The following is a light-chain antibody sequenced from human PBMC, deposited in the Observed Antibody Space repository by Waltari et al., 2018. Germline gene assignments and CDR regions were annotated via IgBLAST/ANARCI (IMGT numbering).Light chain of an antibody. J-gene: IGKJ1*01. Sequence: DIQMTQSPSSLSASVGDRVTITCRASQGISSWLAWYQQKPGKAPNLLIFKTSSLQSGVPSRFSGSGSGTDFTLTISSLQPEDFATYYCQQYNSAPPTFGQGTKLEIK. CDR3: QQYNSAPPT. V-gene: IGKV1-12*01. CDR1: QGISSW. CDR2: KTS.